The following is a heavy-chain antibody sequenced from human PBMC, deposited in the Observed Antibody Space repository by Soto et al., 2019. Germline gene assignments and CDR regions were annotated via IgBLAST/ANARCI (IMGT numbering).Heavy chain of an antibody. V-gene: IGHV4-59*01. Sequence: SETLSLTCTVSGGSISSYYWSWIRQPPGKGLEWIGYIYYSGSTNYNPSLKSRVTISVDTSKNQFSLKLSSVTAADTAVYYCARGVSSGYNWFDPWSQGTLVTVSS. CDR1: GGSISSYY. D-gene: IGHD3-22*01. J-gene: IGHJ5*02. CDR3: ARGVSSGYNWFDP. CDR2: IYYSGST.